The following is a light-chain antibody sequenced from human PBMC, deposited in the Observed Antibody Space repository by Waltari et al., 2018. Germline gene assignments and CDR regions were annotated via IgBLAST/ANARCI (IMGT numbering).Light chain of an antibody. CDR2: EVS. Sequence: QSALSQPASVSGSPGQSITISCTGTSSAVGGYHFVSWYQQHPGKAPKLMIYEVSTRPSGVSNRFSASKSGNTASLTISGLQAEDEADYYCSSYTSGSTLVVFGGGTKLTVL. CDR3: SSYTSGSTLVV. CDR1: SSAVGGYHF. V-gene: IGLV2-14*01. J-gene: IGLJ2*01.